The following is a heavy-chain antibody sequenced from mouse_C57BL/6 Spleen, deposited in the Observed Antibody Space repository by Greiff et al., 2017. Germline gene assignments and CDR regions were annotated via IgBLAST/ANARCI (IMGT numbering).Heavy chain of an antibody. CDR3: ARVYGYFDY. CDR2: IDPSDSYT. D-gene: IGHD1-1*01. Sequence: QVQLQQPGAELVMPGASVKLSCKASGYTFTSYWMHWVKQRPGQGLQWIGEIDPSDSYTNYNQKFKGKSTLTVDKSSSTAYMQLSSLTSEDSAVYYCARVYGYFDYWGQGTTLTVSS. J-gene: IGHJ2*01. V-gene: IGHV1-69*01. CDR1: GYTFTSYW.